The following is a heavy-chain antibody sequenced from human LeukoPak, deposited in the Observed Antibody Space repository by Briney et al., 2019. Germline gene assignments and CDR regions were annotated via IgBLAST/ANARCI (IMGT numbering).Heavy chain of an antibody. CDR3: AKEREYFMDFDY. Sequence: GGSLRLSCAASGFIFSDYWMHWVRQAPGKGLEWLAFIRYDGSNKYYADSVKGRFTISRDNSKNTLYLQMNSLRAEDTAVYYCAKEREYFMDFDYWGQGTLVTVSS. V-gene: IGHV3-30*02. J-gene: IGHJ4*02. CDR1: GFIFSDYW. D-gene: IGHD2/OR15-2a*01. CDR2: IRYDGSNK.